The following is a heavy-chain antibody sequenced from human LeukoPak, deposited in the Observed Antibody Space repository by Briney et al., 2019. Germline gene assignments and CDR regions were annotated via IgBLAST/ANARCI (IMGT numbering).Heavy chain of an antibody. D-gene: IGHD3-10*01. J-gene: IGHJ4*02. CDR2: INPNNGAT. Sequence: ASVKVSCKASGYTFTGYYMHWVRQAPGQGLEWMGRINPNNGATNYAQKLQGRVTITGDTSISTAYMELSSLRSDDTAVYYCARGILWFGELSSLGYWGQGTLVTVSS. CDR3: ARGILWFGELSSLGY. CDR1: GYTFTGYY. V-gene: IGHV1-2*06.